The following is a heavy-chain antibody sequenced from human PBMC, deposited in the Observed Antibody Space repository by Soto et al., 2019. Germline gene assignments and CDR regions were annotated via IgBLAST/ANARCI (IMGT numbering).Heavy chain of an antibody. D-gene: IGHD5-18*01. V-gene: IGHV1-69*01. Sequence: QVQLVQSGAEVKKPGSSVKVSCKASGGTFRSYAISWVRQAPGQGLEWMGGIIPIFGTANYAQKFQGRVTITADESTSTAYMELSSLRSEDTAVYYCARVDTAMPAVVTLWGPFDYWGQGTLVTVSS. CDR1: GGTFRSYA. CDR3: ARVDTAMPAVVTLWGPFDY. CDR2: IIPIFGTA. J-gene: IGHJ4*02.